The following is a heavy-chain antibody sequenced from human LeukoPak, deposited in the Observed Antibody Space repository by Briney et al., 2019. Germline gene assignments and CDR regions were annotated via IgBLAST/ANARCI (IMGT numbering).Heavy chain of an antibody. J-gene: IGHJ4*02. CDR2: ISGSGGST. D-gene: IGHD3-9*01. V-gene: IGHV3-23*01. Sequence: GGSLRLSCAASGFTFSGYAMSWVRQAPGKGLEWVSAISGSGGSTYYADSVKGRFTISRDNSKNTLYLQVNSLRAEDTAVYYCADGLSPFDYWGQGTLVTVSS. CDR3: ADGLSPFDY. CDR1: GFTFSGYA.